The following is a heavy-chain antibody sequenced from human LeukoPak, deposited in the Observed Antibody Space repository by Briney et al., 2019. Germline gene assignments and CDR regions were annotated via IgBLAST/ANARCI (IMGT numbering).Heavy chain of an antibody. CDR3: ARDNWGGAFDI. D-gene: IGHD7-27*01. V-gene: IGHV3-30*04. Sequence: PGGSLRLSCAASGFTFNNYTMHWVRQAPGKGLEWVGVVLYDGSKKNNADSVKGRFTISRDNSKNMMYVQMNSLRPEDTALYYCARDNWGGAFDIWGKGTMVTVSS. CDR1: GFTFNNYT. J-gene: IGHJ3*02. CDR2: VLYDGSKK.